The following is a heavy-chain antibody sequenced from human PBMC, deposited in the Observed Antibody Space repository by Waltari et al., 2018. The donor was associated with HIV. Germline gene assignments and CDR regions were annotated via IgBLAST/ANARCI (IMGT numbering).Heavy chain of an antibody. Sequence: AETGGTLIQPGGSLRLSCVASEFFVNKNYMTWFRQAPGKGFGGVAVIYPDVDTHYVESVRGRFSLSRDNFRNTVFLQMNDLIFEDTGLYFCTKGVRFLGPWGRGTLVVVS. J-gene: IGHJ4*03. CDR2: IYPDVDT. D-gene: IGHD3-10*01. V-gene: IGHV3-53*05. CDR1: EFFVNKNY. CDR3: TKGVRFLGP.